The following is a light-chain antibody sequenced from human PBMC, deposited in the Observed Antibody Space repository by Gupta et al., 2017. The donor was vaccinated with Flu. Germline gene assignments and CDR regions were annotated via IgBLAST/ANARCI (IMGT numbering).Light chain of an antibody. V-gene: IGKV3-15*01. Sequence: EIVMTQSPDTLSVSPGERATLSCRASQCISSNLAWYQHKPGRAPRLLIYGASTRATGIADRFSGSGCGTEFTLTISSRESEEFAVYYCQQYYDWPPLTFGQGTRLEIK. CDR1: QCISSN. CDR2: GAS. J-gene: IGKJ5*01. CDR3: QQYYDWPPLT.